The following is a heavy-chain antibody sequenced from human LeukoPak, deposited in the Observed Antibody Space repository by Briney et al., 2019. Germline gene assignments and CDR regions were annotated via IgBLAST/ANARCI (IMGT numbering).Heavy chain of an antibody. Sequence: GGSLRLSCATSGFTFTDHYMDWVRQAPGKGLEWVGRIRNQANSYTSEYAASVEGRFTISRDDSKNALYLQMNRLRADDTAVYYCARDYGGSSPFDYWGQGTLVTVSS. CDR1: GFTFTDHY. CDR3: ARDYGGSSPFDY. D-gene: IGHD4-23*01. J-gene: IGHJ4*02. CDR2: IRNQANSYTS. V-gene: IGHV3-72*01.